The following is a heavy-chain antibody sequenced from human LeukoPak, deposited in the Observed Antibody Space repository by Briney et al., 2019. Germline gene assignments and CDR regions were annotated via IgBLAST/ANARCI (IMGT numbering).Heavy chain of an antibody. J-gene: IGHJ4*02. D-gene: IGHD5-18*01. CDR2: LNPGSGYT. Sequence: GASVKVFCKASGYTFTNYDINWVRQATGQGLEWMGWLNPGSGYTGFAQKFQGRVTITRDTSISTAYMEVTSLRSEDTAVYFCARGYINGPYYFDSWGQGTLVTVSS. CDR3: ARGYINGPYYFDS. CDR1: GYTFTNYD. V-gene: IGHV1-8*02.